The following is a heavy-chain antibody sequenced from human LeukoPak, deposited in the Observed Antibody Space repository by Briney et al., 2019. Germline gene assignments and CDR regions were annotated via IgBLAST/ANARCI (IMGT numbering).Heavy chain of an antibody. D-gene: IGHD5-18*01. CDR1: GFTFSSYA. CDR3: AKCGYSYGLSHFDY. CDR2: ISGSGGST. Sequence: GGSLRLSCAASGFTFSSYAMSWVRQAPGKGLEWISSISGSGGSTYYADSVKGRFTISRDNSKNTLYLQMNSLRAEDTAVYYCAKCGYSYGLSHFDYWGQGTLVTVSS. J-gene: IGHJ4*02. V-gene: IGHV3-23*01.